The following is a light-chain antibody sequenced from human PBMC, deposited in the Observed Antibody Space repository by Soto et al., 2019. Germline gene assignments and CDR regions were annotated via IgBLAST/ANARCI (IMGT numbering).Light chain of an antibody. Sequence: DIPMTPSPSSPSASVGDRVTITCRTSQSISTYLNWFQQKPGEAPKLLIFAASSLQSGVPSRFSGSGSGTDFTLTISSLQPEDFAIYYCQQSYSIFTFGGGTKVDIK. CDR2: AAS. V-gene: IGKV1-39*01. CDR3: QQSYSIFT. CDR1: QSISTY. J-gene: IGKJ4*01.